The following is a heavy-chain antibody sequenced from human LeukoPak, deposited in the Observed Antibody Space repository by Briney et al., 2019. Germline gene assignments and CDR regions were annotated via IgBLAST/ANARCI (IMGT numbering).Heavy chain of an antibody. V-gene: IGHV3-33*08. J-gene: IGHJ1*01. CDR3: ARDHPAVGGSTGYFQH. Sequence: GGSLRLSCAASGFTFSIYVMSWVRQAPGKGLEWVAVIWYDGSNEYYADSVKGRFTISRDNSKNTLYLQMNSLRAEDTAVYYCARDHPAVGGSTGYFQHWGQGTLVTVSS. D-gene: IGHD6-19*01. CDR1: GFTFSIYV. CDR2: IWYDGSNE.